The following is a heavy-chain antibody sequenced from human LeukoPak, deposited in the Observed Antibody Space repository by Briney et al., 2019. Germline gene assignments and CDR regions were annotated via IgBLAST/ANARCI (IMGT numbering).Heavy chain of an antibody. J-gene: IGHJ4*03. D-gene: IGHD3-22*01. CDR3: ARGSRVYDRSGFHTWHDY. V-gene: IGHV4-59*01. Sequence: SETLSLTCTVSGASINNYYWSWVRQPPLKGLEWIGYIYSTGDTSYDPSLESRVSISMDTSKNHFSLEITSVTAADTAVYYCARGSRVYDRSGFHTWHDYWGHGTLVTVSS. CDR2: IYSTGDT. CDR1: GASINNYY.